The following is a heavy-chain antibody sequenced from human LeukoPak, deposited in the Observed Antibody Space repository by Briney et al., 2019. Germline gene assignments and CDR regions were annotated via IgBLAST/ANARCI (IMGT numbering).Heavy chain of an antibody. CDR2: ISSSSSYI. J-gene: IGHJ4*02. CDR1: GFGFSSYS. CDR3: ARANNSSWHN. Sequence: GGSVRLSCAASGFGFSSYSIYWVRHAPWKGLEWVSSISSSSSYIYYADSVKGRFTISRDNAKNSLYLQMNSLRVEDTAVYYCARANNSSWHNWGQGTLVTVSS. D-gene: IGHD6-13*01. V-gene: IGHV3-21*01.